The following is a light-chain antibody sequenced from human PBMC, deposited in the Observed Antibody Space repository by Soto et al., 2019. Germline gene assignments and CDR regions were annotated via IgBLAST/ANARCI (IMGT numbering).Light chain of an antibody. CDR3: QQNRPWPRT. CDR1: QNIDNY. V-gene: IGKV3-15*01. Sequence: EIVMTQSPATLSVSPWERATLSCRASQNIDNYFAWYQQTPGQAPRLLIYGASTRATGIPARFSGSVSGTACTLTISSLQSEDFAVYYCQQNRPWPRTFGGGTKVEIK. J-gene: IGKJ4*01. CDR2: GAS.